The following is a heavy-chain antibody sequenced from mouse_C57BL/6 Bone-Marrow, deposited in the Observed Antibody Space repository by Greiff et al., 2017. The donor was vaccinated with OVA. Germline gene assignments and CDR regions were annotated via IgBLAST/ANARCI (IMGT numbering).Heavy chain of an antibody. D-gene: IGHD1-1*01. J-gene: IGHJ4*01. CDR1: GFTFSSYA. V-gene: IGHV5-4*03. CDR2: ISDGGSYT. Sequence: EVMLVESGGGLVKPGGSLKLSCAASGFTFSSYAMSWVRQTPEKRLEWVATISDGGSYTSYPDNVKGRFTISRDNAKNNLYLQMSHLKSEDTAMYYCARGGDYYGSSYYAMDYWGQGTSVTVSS. CDR3: ARGGDYYGSSYYAMDY.